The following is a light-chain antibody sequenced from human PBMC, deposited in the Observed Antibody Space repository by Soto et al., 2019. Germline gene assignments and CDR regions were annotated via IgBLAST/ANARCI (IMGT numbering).Light chain of an antibody. CDR2: EVN. J-gene: IGLJ1*01. CDR3: TLYTSSSTFV. CDR1: SSDVGNYDR. V-gene: IGLV2-18*01. Sequence: QSVLTQPPSVSGSPGQSVTISCTGTSSDVGNYDRVSWYQQPPGTAPKLMIFEVNNRPSGVPDRFSGSKSGNTASLTISGLQAEDEADYYCTLYTSSSTFVFGTGTKLTVL.